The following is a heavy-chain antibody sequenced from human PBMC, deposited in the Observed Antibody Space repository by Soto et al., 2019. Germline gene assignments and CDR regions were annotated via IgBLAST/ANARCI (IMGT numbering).Heavy chain of an antibody. V-gene: IGHV4-59*08. CDR3: ARRYGGTFDY. Sequence: SETLSLTCTISGGSISSYYWSWIRQPPGKGLEWIGYIYYSGSTNYNPSLKSRVTISVDTSKNQFSLKLSSVTAADTAVYYCARRYGGTFDYWGQGTLVTVSS. CDR2: IYYSGST. J-gene: IGHJ4*02. D-gene: IGHD2-15*01. CDR1: GGSISSYY.